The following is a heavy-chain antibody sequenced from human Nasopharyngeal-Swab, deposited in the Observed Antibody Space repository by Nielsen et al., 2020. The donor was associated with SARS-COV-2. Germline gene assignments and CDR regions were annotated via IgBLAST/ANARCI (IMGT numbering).Heavy chain of an antibody. CDR2: IRSKTYGGAP. CDR3: ARSVGSFYGQGAFDI. Sequence: GGSLRLSCTTSGFTFGDYAMSWFRQAPGKGLVWVGFIRSKTYGGAPEYAASMKGRFTISRDGAESVAYLQMNSLETEDTGVYYCARSVGSFYGQGAFDIWGQGTMVTVSS. J-gene: IGHJ3*02. D-gene: IGHD1-26*01. V-gene: IGHV3-49*01. CDR1: GFTFGDYA.